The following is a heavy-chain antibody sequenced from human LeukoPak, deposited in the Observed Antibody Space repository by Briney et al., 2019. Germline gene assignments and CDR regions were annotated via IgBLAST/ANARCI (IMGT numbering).Heavy chain of an antibody. CDR2: IRSKAYGGTT. CDR1: GFTFGDYA. J-gene: IGHJ6*03. V-gene: IGHV3-49*04. D-gene: IGHD2-2*01. CDR3: TRLGYCSSTSCSEGFHMDV. Sequence: GGSLRLSCTASGFTFGDYAMSWVRQAPGKGLEWVGFIRSKAYGGTTEYAASVKGRFTISRDDSKSIAYLQMNSLKTEDSDVYYCTRLGYCSSTSCSEGFHMDVWGKGTTVTISS.